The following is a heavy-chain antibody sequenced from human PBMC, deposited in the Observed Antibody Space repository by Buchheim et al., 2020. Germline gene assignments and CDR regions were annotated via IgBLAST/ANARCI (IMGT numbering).Heavy chain of an antibody. V-gene: IGHV3-33*08. CDR3: ARHGMDV. J-gene: IGHJ6*02. CDR1: GGFSITDNW. CDR2: TWYDGDSK. Sequence: VQLVESGGGLVQPGGSLRLSCVGSGGFSITDNWMHWVRQAPGKGLEWVAVTWYDGDSKYYGDSVKGRFTISRDNSKNTLYLQMNSLRAEETAVYYCARHGMDVWGQGTT.